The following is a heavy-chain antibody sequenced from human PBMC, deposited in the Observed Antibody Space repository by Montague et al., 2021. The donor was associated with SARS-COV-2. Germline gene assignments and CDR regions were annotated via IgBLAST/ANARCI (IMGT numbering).Heavy chain of an antibody. V-gene: IGHV4-34*01. J-gene: IGHJ4*02. CDR1: GGSFSDYY. CDR3: ARAPLGTTMIVVVMTALDYYFDY. CDR2: VHHSGSI. D-gene: IGHD3-22*01. Sequence: SETLSLTCAVYGGSFSDYYWTWIRQPPGKGLEWLGEVHHSGSINYNPSLKSRITISVDTSKNQFSLKLSSVTAADTAVYYCARAPLGTTMIVVVMTALDYYFDYWGQGTLVTVSS.